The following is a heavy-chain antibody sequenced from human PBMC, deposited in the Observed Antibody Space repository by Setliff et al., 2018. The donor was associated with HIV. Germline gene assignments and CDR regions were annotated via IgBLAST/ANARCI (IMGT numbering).Heavy chain of an antibody. CDR1: GFTFGDYV. Sequence: GGSLRLSCAASGFTFGDYVMNWVRQAPGKGLEWVSAITGSGDYTYYADSVKGHFTISRDNSQNTLYLQMNNLRAEDTAIYYCAKGDRWLLLPSFDYWGQGTPVTVSS. CDR2: ITGSGDYT. CDR3: AKGDRWLLLPSFDY. V-gene: IGHV3-23*01. D-gene: IGHD5-12*01. J-gene: IGHJ4*02.